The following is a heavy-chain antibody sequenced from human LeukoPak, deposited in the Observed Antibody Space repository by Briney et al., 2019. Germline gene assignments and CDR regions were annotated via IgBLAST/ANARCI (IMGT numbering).Heavy chain of an antibody. CDR1: GSTFSNYW. J-gene: IGHJ4*02. CDR3: ARADNYGSILDY. V-gene: IGHV3-7*04. D-gene: IGHD3-10*01. Sequence: PGGSLRLSCAASGSTFSNYWMSWVRQSPGRGLEWVANIDRDGSAEYYVDSVGGRFTVSRDNAKNSLYLQIDSLRAEDTAVYYCARADNYGSILDYWGRGTLVTVSS. CDR2: IDRDGSAE.